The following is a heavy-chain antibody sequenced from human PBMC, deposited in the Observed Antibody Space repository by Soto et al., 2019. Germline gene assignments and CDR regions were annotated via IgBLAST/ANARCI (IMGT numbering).Heavy chain of an antibody. V-gene: IGHV4-34*01. Sequence: SETLSLTCAVYGGSFSCYYWSWIGQPPGKGLEWIGEINHSGSTNYNPSLKSRVTISVDTSKNQFSLKLSSVTAADTAVYYCARGRVAARNWFDPWGQGTLVTVSS. D-gene: IGHD2-15*01. CDR3: ARGRVAARNWFDP. CDR1: GGSFSCYY. J-gene: IGHJ5*02. CDR2: INHSGST.